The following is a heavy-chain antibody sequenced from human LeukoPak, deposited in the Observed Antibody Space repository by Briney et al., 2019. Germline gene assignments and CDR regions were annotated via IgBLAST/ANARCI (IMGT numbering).Heavy chain of an antibody. CDR2: INHSGST. CDR3: AREHYYDSSGYYR. CDR1: GGSFSGYY. V-gene: IGHV4-34*01. D-gene: IGHD3-22*01. J-gene: IGHJ5*02. Sequence: PSETLSLTCAVYGGSFSGYYWSWIRQPPGKGLEWIGEINHSGSTNYNPSLRSRVTISVDTSKNQFSLKLSSVTAADTAVYYCAREHYYDSSGYYRWGQGTLVTVSS.